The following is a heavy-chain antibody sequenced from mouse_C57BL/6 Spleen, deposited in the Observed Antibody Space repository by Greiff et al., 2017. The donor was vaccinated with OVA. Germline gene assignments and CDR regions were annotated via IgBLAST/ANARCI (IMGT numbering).Heavy chain of an antibody. CDR1: GFTFSSYG. Sequence: EVQLVESGGDLVKPGGSLKLSCAASGFTFSSYGMSWVRQTPDKRLEWVATISSGGSYTYYPDSVKGRFTISRDNAKNTLYLQMSSLKSEDTAMYYCARHEDYFDVWGTGTTVTVSS. CDR3: ARHEDYFDV. V-gene: IGHV5-6*01. J-gene: IGHJ1*03. CDR2: ISSGGSYT.